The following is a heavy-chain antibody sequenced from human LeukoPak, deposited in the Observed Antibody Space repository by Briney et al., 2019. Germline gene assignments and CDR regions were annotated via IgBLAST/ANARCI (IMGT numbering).Heavy chain of an antibody. J-gene: IGHJ3*02. CDR1: GGTFISYV. CDR3: ARRYCTNGVCYHDRGAFDI. V-gene: IGHV1-69*06. D-gene: IGHD2-8*01. CDR2: IIPLYDTA. Sequence: SVKVSCKASGGTFISYVISWVRQARGQGLECMGGIIPLYDTANYAQKFQGRVTITADKSTSTVYMELSSLRSEDTAVYFCARRYCTNGVCYHDRGAFDIWGQGTMVIVSS.